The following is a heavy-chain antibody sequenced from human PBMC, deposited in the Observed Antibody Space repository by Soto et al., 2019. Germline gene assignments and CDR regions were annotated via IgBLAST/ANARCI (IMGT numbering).Heavy chain of an antibody. CDR2: MNPNSGNT. CDR1: GYTFTSHD. J-gene: IGHJ4*02. D-gene: IGHD3-10*01. Sequence: ASVKVSGKASGYTFTSHDINWVRQATGQGLEWMGWMNPNSGNTDYAQKFQGRVTMTRDTSTSTVYMEVSSLRSEDTAVYYCSRVDPGETSPFDHWGQGTLVTVSS. V-gene: IGHV1-8*01. CDR3: SRVDPGETSPFDH.